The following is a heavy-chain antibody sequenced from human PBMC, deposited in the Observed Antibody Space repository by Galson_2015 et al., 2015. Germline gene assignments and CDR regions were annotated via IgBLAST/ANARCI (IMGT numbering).Heavy chain of an antibody. D-gene: IGHD1-7*01. J-gene: IGHJ4*02. V-gene: IGHV3-48*03. Sequence: SLRLSCAASGFTFSSYEMNWVRQAPGKGLEWVSYISSSGSTIYYADSVKGRFTISRDNAKNSLCLQMNSLRAEDTAVYYCAGDLTWNYVVGGCWGQGTLVTVSS. CDR1: GFTFSSYE. CDR2: ISSSGSTI. CDR3: AGDLTWNYVVGGC.